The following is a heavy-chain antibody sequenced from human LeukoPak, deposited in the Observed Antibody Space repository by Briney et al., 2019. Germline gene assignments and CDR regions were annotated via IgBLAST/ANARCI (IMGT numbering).Heavy chain of an antibody. D-gene: IGHD1-14*01. Sequence: GSSVKVSCKAPGGTFSSYAISWVRQAPGQGLEWMGRIIPIFGIANYAQKFQGRVTITADKSTSTAYMELSSLRSEDTAVYYCARGGNNRSYYYYYGMDVWGQGTTVTVSS. CDR3: ARGGNNRSYYYYYGMDV. J-gene: IGHJ6*02. V-gene: IGHV1-69*04. CDR2: IIPIFGIA. CDR1: GGTFSSYA.